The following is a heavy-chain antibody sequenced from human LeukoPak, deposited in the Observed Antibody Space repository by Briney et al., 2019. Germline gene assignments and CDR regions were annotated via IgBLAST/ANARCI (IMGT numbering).Heavy chain of an antibody. V-gene: IGHV1-2*02. J-gene: IGHJ4*02. CDR3: ATEVPHDINSYFDY. CDR1: GYTFTAYY. CDR2: INPHSGGT. Sequence: ASVKVSCKASGYTFTAYYMRWVPQAPGQGLEWMGWINPHSGGTTYAQKFQGRVTMTRDTSISTAYMDLSSLRSDDTAVYYYATEVPHDINSYFDYWGQGTLVTVSS. D-gene: IGHD2-15*01.